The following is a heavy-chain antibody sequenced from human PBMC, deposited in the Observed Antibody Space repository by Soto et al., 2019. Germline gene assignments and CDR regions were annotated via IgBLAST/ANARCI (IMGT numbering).Heavy chain of an antibody. CDR2: MNPANGNT. D-gene: IGHD1-26*01. CDR1: GYTFTSCD. CDR3: ARIVGRPSNYHGVDV. Sequence: QVQLVQSGAEVKKPGASVKVSCRASGYTFTSCDINWLRHASGRGLEWIGWMNPANGNTHYGQKFQGRVTMTSDISASTAYMELSSLTSEDTAIYYCARIVGRPSNYHGVDVWGQGTTVTVS. J-gene: IGHJ6*02. V-gene: IGHV1-8*01.